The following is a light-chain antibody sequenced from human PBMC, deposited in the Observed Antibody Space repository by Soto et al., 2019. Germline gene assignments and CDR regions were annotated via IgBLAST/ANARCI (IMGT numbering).Light chain of an antibody. CDR3: QRYGSSPPIT. CDR2: DAS. CDR1: QSVSSY. V-gene: IGKV3-11*01. J-gene: IGKJ5*01. Sequence: EIVLTQSPAPLSLSPGERATLSCRASQSVSSYLAWYQQKPGQAPRIIIDDASNRATGIPARFSGSGSGTQLTLTISSLEPEDFAVYYCQRYGSSPPITFGQGPGMEIK.